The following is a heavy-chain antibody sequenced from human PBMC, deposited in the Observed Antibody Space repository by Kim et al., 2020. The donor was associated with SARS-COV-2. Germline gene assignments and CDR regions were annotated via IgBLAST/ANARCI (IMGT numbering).Heavy chain of an antibody. Sequence: ASVKVSCKASGYTFTSNHMHWVRQAPGQGLEWMGMITPNSGDTRYAQKFQGRVTMTRDTSTSTFYMVLSSLRSEDTAIYYGARDLSGGWSFDFWGQGTLVTVSS. CDR3: ARDLSGGWSFDF. J-gene: IGHJ4*02. CDR1: GYTFTSNH. D-gene: IGHD6-19*01. CDR2: ITPNSGDT. V-gene: IGHV1-46*01.